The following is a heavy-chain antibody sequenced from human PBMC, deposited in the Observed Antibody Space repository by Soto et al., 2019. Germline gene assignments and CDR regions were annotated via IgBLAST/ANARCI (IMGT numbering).Heavy chain of an antibody. D-gene: IGHD3-10*01. J-gene: IGHJ4*02. CDR3: AKDRHYPRDYFHY. CDR2: ISGSSSGT. CDR1: GFNFGAYA. V-gene: IGHV3-23*01. Sequence: ESGGGLIQPGGSLRLSCEASGFNFGAYAMSWVRQAPGKGLEWVSGISGSSSGTYYTDSVRGRFTISRDNSKNTVFLHMDSLSAEDTAVYYCAKDRHYPRDYFHYWGQGTLVTVSS.